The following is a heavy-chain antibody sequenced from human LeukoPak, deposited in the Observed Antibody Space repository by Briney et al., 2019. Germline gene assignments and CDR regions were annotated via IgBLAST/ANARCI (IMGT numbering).Heavy chain of an antibody. J-gene: IGHJ4*02. Sequence: SETLSLTCAVSGGSISGYYWSWIRQPPGKGLEWNGEINHSGSTNYNPSLKSRVTISVDTSKNHFSLMLSSVTAADTAVYYCARGYYYDSSSHLDYWGQGTLVTVSS. CDR3: ARGYYYDSSSHLDY. CDR2: INHSGST. D-gene: IGHD3-22*01. CDR1: GGSISGYY. V-gene: IGHV4-34*01.